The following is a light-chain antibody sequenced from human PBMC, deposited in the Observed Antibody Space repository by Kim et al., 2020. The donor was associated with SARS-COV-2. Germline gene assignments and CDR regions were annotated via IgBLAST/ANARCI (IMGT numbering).Light chain of an antibody. CDR3: QQTYSGPHT. J-gene: IGKJ2*01. CDR1: QNIRSY. V-gene: IGKV1-39*01. CDR2: AAS. Sequence: SASVGDRITITCRASQNIRSYLNWYQQESGKAPKLLIYAASSLPSGVPSRFTGSGSGTDFTLTISSLQPEDFATYFCQQTYSGPHTFGQGTKLEI.